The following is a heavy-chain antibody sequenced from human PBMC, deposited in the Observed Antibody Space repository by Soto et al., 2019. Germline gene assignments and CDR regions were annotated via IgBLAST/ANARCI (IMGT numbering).Heavy chain of an antibody. CDR2: IIPIFGTT. J-gene: IGHJ4*02. Sequence: QVQLVQSGAEVKKPGSSVKVSCKASGGTFNNYVITWVRQAPGQGLEWMGGIIPIFGTTNYAQKFQGRVTITADESTSTAYMELNSLTSEDTAVYFCAREVGAPALYYLDYWGQGTLVTVSS. CDR1: GGTFNNYV. D-gene: IGHD1-26*01. CDR3: AREVGAPALYYLDY. V-gene: IGHV1-69*01.